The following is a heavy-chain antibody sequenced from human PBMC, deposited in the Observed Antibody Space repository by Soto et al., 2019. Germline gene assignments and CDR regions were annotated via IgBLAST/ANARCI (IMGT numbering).Heavy chain of an antibody. CDR2: FDPEDGET. CDR1: VYTLTELS. D-gene: IGHD5-12*01. J-gene: IGHJ4*02. CDR3: ATRRGDGYNFDY. V-gene: IGHV1-24*01. Sequence: ASVKFSCKVSVYTLTELSMHWVRQAPGKGLEWMGGFDPEDGETIYAQKFQGRVTMTEDTSTDTAYMELSSLRSEDTAVYYCATRRGDGYNFDYWGQGTLVTVSS.